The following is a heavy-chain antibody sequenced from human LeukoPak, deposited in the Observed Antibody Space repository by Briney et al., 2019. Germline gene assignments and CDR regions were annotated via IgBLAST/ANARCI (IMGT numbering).Heavy chain of an antibody. CDR1: GGSISCYY. J-gene: IGHJ5*02. CDR2: IYYSGST. V-gene: IGHV4-59*01. D-gene: IGHD4-17*01. Sequence: PSETLSLTCTVSGGSISCYYWSWIRQPPGKGLEWIGYIYYSGSTNYNPSLKSRVSISVDASKNQFSLKLRSVTAADTAVYYCARDEGDYGDYYWFDPWGQGTLVTVSS. CDR3: ARDEGDYGDYYWFDP.